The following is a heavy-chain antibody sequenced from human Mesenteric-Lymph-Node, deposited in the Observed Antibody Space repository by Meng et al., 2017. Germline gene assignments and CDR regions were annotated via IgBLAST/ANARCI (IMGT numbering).Heavy chain of an antibody. Sequence: ASVKVSCKASGYSFTGYYMHWVRQAPGQGLEWMGRINPNSGGTNYAQKFQGRVTMTRDTYISTAYMELSRLRSDDTAVYYCAKVGVDDYGDYHDAFDIWGQGTMVTVSS. D-gene: IGHD4-17*01. J-gene: IGHJ3*02. CDR1: GYSFTGYY. V-gene: IGHV1-2*06. CDR2: INPNSGGT. CDR3: AKVGVDDYGDYHDAFDI.